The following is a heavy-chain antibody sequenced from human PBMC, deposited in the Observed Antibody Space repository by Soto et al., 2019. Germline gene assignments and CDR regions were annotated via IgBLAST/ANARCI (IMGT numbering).Heavy chain of an antibody. Sequence: GASVKVSGKASGYTFTSDGISWVRQAPGQGLEWMGWINAGNGNTKYSQKFQGRVTITRDTSASTAYMELSSLRSEDTAVYYCARSIVVVTALDYWGQGTLVTVSS. CDR3: ARSIVVVTALDY. V-gene: IGHV1-3*01. CDR1: GYTFTSDG. D-gene: IGHD2-21*02. CDR2: INAGNGNT. J-gene: IGHJ4*02.